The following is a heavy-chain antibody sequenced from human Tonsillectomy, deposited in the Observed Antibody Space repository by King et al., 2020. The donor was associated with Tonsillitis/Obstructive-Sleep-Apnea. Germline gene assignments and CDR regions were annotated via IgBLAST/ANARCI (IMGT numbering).Heavy chain of an antibody. D-gene: IGHD6-19*01. Sequence: TLKESGPTLVKPTQTLTLTCTFSGFSLSTSGVGVGWIRQPPGKALECLALIYWDDDKRYSPSLNSRLTITKDTSKNQVVLTMTNMDPVDTATYYCAHGAVAGHGVDAFDIWGQGTMVTVSS. J-gene: IGHJ3*02. CDR3: AHGAVAGHGVDAFDI. CDR2: IYWDDDK. CDR1: GFSLSTSGVG. V-gene: IGHV2-5*02.